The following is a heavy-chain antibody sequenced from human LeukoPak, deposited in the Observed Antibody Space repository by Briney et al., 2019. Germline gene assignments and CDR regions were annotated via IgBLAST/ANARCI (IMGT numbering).Heavy chain of an antibody. J-gene: IGHJ2*01. Sequence: PGGSLRLSCAASGFTFSDYYMSWIRQAPGKGLEWVSYISSSGSTIYYADSVKGRFTISRDNAKNSLYLQMNSLRAEDTAVYYCAMSIAARRELRPRWYFDLWGRGTLVTVSS. V-gene: IGHV3-11*04. CDR3: AMSIAARRELRPRWYFDL. CDR2: ISSSGSTI. D-gene: IGHD6-6*01. CDR1: GFTFSDYY.